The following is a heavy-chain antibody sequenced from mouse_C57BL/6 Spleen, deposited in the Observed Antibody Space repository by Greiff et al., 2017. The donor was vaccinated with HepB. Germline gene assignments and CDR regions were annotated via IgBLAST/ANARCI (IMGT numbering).Heavy chain of an antibody. CDR1: GYTFTSYW. Sequence: VQLQQSGAELVKPGASVKLSCKASGYTFTSYWMHWVKQRPGQGLEWIGMIHPNSGSTNYNEKFKSKATLTVDKSSSTAYMQLSSLTSEDSAVYYCARRRGEEYFDVWGTGTTVTVSS. CDR3: ARRRGEEYFDV. V-gene: IGHV1-64*01. CDR2: IHPNSGST. J-gene: IGHJ1*03.